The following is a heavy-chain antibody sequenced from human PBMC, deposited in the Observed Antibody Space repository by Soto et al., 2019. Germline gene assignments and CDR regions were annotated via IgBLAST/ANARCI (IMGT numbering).Heavy chain of an antibody. CDR3: SRGGRRESCWGGACYYFDV. V-gene: IGHV2-5*02. Sequence: QITLKESGPTLVKPTQTLKLTCTFSGFSFSDGAVGVGWFRRSPGKDPEWLANYYWDEGVWHSPSLRARLSISYEAARSQVVLSMVDMDPQGTATYFLSRGGRRESCWGGACYYFDVWG. D-gene: IGHD3-22*01. J-gene: IGHJ6*01. CDR1: GFSFSDGAVG. CDR2: YYWDEGV.